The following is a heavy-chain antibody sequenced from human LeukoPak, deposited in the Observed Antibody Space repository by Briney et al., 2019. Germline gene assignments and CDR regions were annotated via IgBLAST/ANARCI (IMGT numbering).Heavy chain of an antibody. Sequence: GRSLRLSCAASGFTFSSYAMHWVRQAPGKGLEWVAVISYDGSNKYYADSVKGRFTISRDNAKNSLYLQMNSLRAEDTAVYYCARSYDSGSFGDFDYWGQGALVTVSS. CDR1: GFTFSSYA. CDR2: ISYDGSNK. J-gene: IGHJ4*02. D-gene: IGHD3-10*01. CDR3: ARSYDSGSFGDFDY. V-gene: IGHV3-30-3*01.